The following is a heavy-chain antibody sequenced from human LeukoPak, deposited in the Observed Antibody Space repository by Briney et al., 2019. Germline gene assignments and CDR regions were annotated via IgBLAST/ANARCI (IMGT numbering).Heavy chain of an antibody. CDR1: GYTFTGYY. CDR2: INPNSGGT. J-gene: IGHJ4*02. CDR3: ARGWLAETTVVTPYNY. V-gene: IGHV1-2*06. Sequence: ASVKVSCKASGYTFTGYYMHWVRQAPGQGLEWMGRINPNSGGTNYAQKLQGRVTITAVESMSTAYMELSSLRSEDTAVYYCARGWLAETTVVTPYNYWGQGTLVTVSS. D-gene: IGHD2-21*02.